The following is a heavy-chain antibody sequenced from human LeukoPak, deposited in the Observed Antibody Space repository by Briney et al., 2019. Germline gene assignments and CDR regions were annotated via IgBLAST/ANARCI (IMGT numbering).Heavy chain of an antibody. V-gene: IGHV1-3*03. CDR1: GYDFTKYA. CDR2: IDAGNGRT. J-gene: IGHJ4*02. Sequence: ASVKVSCKASGYDFTKYAVQWVRQAPGQRLEWMGWIDAGNGRTKYSQDFQGRVTITRDTSASIAYMELSSLRSDDMAVYYCARDGHRRYYYESSDYRFDYWGQGTLVTVSS. CDR3: ARDGHRRYYYESSDYRFDY. D-gene: IGHD3-22*01.